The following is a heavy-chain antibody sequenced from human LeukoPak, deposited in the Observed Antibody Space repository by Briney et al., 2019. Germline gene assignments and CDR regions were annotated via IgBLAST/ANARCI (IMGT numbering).Heavy chain of an antibody. V-gene: IGHV3-49*04. D-gene: IGHD5-12*01. CDR3: SSVASSVMDV. CDR2: ITSKRYGGTT. CDR1: GFTFADHA. Sequence: GGSLRLSCTASGFTFADHAMSWVRQAPGKGLEWVGFITSKRYGGTTEYAASAQGRFTISRDDSKSIAYLQMNSLKTEDTAVYYCSSVASSVMDVWGQGTTVTVSS. J-gene: IGHJ6*02.